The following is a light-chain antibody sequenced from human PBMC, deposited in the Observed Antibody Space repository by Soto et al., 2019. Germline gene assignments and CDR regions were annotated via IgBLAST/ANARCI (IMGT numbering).Light chain of an antibody. Sequence: DIQMTQSPSSLSASVGDRVTITCQASQDISKYLNWYQQKPGKAPKLLIYDASNLETGVPSRFSGSGSGTDFTFSISSLQPEDIATYYCQQYDTLLTFGGGTKVEI. CDR3: QQYDTLLT. V-gene: IGKV1-33*01. J-gene: IGKJ4*01. CDR2: DAS. CDR1: QDISKY.